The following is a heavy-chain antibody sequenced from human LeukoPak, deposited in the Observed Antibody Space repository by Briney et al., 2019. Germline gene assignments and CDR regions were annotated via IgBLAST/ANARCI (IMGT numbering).Heavy chain of an antibody. CDR1: GFTFSSYW. J-gene: IGHJ4*02. V-gene: IGHV3-74*01. Sequence: GGSLRLSCAASGFTFSSYWMRWVRQAPGKGLVWVSRINSDGSSTSYADSVKGRFTISRDNAKNTLYLQMNSLRAEDTAVYYCAREAIIAAAGTVYNHPIKFDYWGQGTLVTVSS. CDR3: AREAIIAAAGTVYNHPIKFDY. D-gene: IGHD6-13*01. CDR2: INSDGSST.